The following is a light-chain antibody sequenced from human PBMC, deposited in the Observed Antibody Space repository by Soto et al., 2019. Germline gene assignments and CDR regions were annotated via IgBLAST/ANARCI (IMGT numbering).Light chain of an antibody. J-gene: IGLJ1*01. CDR1: SSDVGAYKY. CDR2: GVS. V-gene: IGLV2-14*03. CDR3: SSFTGPTTLDV. Sequence: QSVLTQPASGSGSPGQSVTSSCTGTSSDVGAYKYVSWYQKHPGKAPKLVIYGVSNRPSGVSNRFSGSKSGNTAFLTISVLQPEDEADYYCSSFTGPTTLDVFGTGTKVTVL.